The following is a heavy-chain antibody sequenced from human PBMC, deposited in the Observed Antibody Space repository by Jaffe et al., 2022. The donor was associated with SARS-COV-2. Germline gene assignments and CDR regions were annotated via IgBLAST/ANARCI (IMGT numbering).Heavy chain of an antibody. CDR2: IYYSGST. CDR1: GGSISSTSYH. D-gene: IGHD4-17*01. Sequence: QLQLQESGPGLVKPSETLSLTCSVSGGSISSTSYHWGWIRQPPGKGLEWIGTIYYSGSTYYNPSLKSRVTISVDTSKNQFSLKLTSVTAADTAVYYCARLPGYGDYSGSGWFDPWGQGTLVTVSS. V-gene: IGHV4-39*01. J-gene: IGHJ5*02. CDR3: ARLPGYGDYSGSGWFDP.